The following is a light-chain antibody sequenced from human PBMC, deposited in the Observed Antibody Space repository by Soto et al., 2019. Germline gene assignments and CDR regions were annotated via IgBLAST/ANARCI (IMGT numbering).Light chain of an antibody. CDR3: ISYAGSNNFV. V-gene: IGLV2-8*01. Sequence: QSALTQPPSASGSPGQSVTISCTGTSSDVGGYNYVSWYQQHPGKAPKLMIYEVSKRPSGVPDRFSGSKSGNTASLTVSGLQAEDEADYDCISYAGSNNFVFGTGPKLTVL. J-gene: IGLJ1*01. CDR2: EVS. CDR1: SSDVGGYNY.